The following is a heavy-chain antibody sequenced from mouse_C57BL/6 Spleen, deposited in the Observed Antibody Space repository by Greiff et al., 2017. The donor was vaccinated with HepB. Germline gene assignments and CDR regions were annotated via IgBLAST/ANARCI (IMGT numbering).Heavy chain of an antibody. J-gene: IGHJ3*01. CDR3: TTGWLLLAY. Sequence: EVMLVESGAELVRPGASVKLSCTASGFNIKDYYMHWVKQRPEQGLEWIGRIDPEAGDTEYAPKVQGKATMTAATSSNTAYLQLSSLTSEDTAVYYCTTGWLLLAYWGQGTLVTVSA. CDR1: GFNIKDYY. CDR2: IDPEAGDT. D-gene: IGHD2-3*01. V-gene: IGHV14-1*01.